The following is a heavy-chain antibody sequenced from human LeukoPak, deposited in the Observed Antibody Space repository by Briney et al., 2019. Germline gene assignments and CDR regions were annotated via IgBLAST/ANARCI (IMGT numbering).Heavy chain of an antibody. CDR2: ISAYNGNT. V-gene: IGHV1-18*01. Sequence: VASVKVSCKASGYTFTSYGISWVRQAPGQGLEWMGWISAYNGNTNYAQKFQGRVTITSNTSISTAYMELSSLRSEDTAVYYCARGHSSGWYGNDYWGQGTLVTVSS. D-gene: IGHD6-19*01. CDR3: ARGHSSGWYGNDY. CDR1: GYTFTSYG. J-gene: IGHJ4*02.